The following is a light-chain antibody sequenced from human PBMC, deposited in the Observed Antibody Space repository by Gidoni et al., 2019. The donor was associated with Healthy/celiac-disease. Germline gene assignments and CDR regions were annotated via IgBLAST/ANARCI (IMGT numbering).Light chain of an antibody. CDR2: EGS. J-gene: IGLJ1*01. CDR3: CSYAGSSTSLYV. CDR1: SSDVGSYNL. Sequence: QSALTQPASVSGSPGQSITISCTGTSSDVGSYNLVSWYQHHPGKAPKLMIYEGSKRPSGVSNRFSGTKSGNTASLTISGLQAEDEADYYCCSYAGSSTSLYVFGTGTKVTGL. V-gene: IGLV2-23*01.